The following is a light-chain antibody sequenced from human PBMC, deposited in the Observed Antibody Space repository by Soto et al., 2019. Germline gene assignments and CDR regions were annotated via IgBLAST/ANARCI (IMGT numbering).Light chain of an antibody. Sequence: QSVLTQPPSVSGAPGQRVTISCTGSSSNIGAGYDVNWYQQLPGTAPKLLIYGNSNRPSGVPDRFSGSKSGTSASLAITGLQAEDEADYYCQSYDSRLGAFGVFGGGTKVTVL. CDR2: GNS. CDR3: QSYDSRLGAFGV. CDR1: SSNIGAGYD. J-gene: IGLJ3*02. V-gene: IGLV1-40*02.